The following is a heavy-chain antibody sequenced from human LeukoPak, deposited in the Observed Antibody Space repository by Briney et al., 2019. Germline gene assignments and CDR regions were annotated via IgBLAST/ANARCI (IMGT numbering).Heavy chain of an antibody. D-gene: IGHD4-23*01. V-gene: IGHV3-30-3*01. J-gene: IGHJ4*02. CDR2: MSYDGSNK. Sequence: PGGSLRLSCAASGFTFSSYAMHWVRQAPGKGLEWVAVMSYDGSNKYYADSVKGRFTIARDNSKNTLYLQMNSLRAEDTAVYYCARDFGGNSVYFDYWGQGTLVTVSS. CDR3: ARDFGGNSVYFDY. CDR1: GFTFSSYA.